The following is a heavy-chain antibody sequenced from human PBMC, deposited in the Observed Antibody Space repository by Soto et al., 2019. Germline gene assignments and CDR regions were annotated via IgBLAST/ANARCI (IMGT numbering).Heavy chain of an antibody. V-gene: IGHV1-69*13. CDR2: IIPIFGTA. D-gene: IGHD6-19*01. J-gene: IGHJ6*01. CDR3: ASDAVAGNLVSYYYYGMDV. CDR1: GGAFSSYA. Sequence: GDSVKVSCKACGGAFSSYAISLVRQAPGQGLEWMGGIIPIFGTANYAQKFQGRVTITADESTSTAYMELSSLRSEDTAVYYCASDAVAGNLVSYYYYGMDVWGQGTTVTVSS.